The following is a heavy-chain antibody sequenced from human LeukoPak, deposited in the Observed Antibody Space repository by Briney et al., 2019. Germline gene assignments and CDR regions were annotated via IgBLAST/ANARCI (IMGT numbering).Heavy chain of an antibody. CDR1: GFTFSSYS. D-gene: IGHD1-26*01. CDR3: ASSGSYRFDY. CDR2: ITASGTAM. J-gene: IGHJ4*02. Sequence: GGSLRLSCAASGFTFSSYSMNWVRQAPGKGLEWVSRITASGTAMFYADSVKGRFTISRDNAKNSLYLQMNSLRDEDTAVYYCASSGSYRFDYWGQGTLVTVSS. V-gene: IGHV3-48*02.